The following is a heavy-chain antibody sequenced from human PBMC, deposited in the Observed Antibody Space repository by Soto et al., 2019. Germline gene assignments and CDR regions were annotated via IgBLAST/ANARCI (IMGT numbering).Heavy chain of an antibody. V-gene: IGHV4-34*01. Sequence: PGGSLRLSCTASGFPFSRVAMSWVRQAPGKGLEWIGEINHSGSTNYNPSLKSRVTISVDTSKNQFSLKLSSVTAADTAVYYCARGRGKLTFDWLSRSYYYGMDVWGQGTTVTVSS. J-gene: IGHJ6*02. CDR2: INHSGST. CDR1: GFPFSRVA. CDR3: ARGRGKLTFDWLSRSYYYGMDV. D-gene: IGHD3-9*01.